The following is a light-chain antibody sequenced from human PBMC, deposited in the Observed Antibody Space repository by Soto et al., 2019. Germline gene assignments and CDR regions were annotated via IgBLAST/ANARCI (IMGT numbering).Light chain of an antibody. Sequence: DIQMTQSPTSLSASVGDRVTITCQASQDISNYLNWYQQKPGKAPKLLINDASNLETGVPSRFSGSGSGTDFTFTISSLQPEDIATYYCQQYGNLRLSFGGGTKVDIK. CDR3: QQYGNLRLS. CDR1: QDISNY. J-gene: IGKJ4*01. CDR2: DAS. V-gene: IGKV1-33*01.